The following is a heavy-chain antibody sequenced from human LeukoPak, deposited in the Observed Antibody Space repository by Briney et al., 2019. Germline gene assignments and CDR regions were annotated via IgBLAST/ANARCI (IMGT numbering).Heavy chain of an antibody. D-gene: IGHD3-16*01. CDR3: ASGGGAATVDY. J-gene: IGHJ4*02. V-gene: IGHV4-61*01. CDR1: GGSISSGSYY. Sequence: SETLSLTCTVSGGSISSGSYYWSWIRQPPGKGLEWIGYIYYSGSTNYNPSLKSRVTISVDTSKNQFSLKLSSVTAADTAVYYCASGGGAATVDYWGQGTLVTVSS. CDR2: IYYSGST.